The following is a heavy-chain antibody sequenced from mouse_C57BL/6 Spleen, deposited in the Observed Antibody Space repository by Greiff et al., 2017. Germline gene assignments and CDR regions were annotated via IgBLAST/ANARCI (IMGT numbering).Heavy chain of an antibody. CDR3: ARGIYYEYDEGFAY. D-gene: IGHD2-4*01. J-gene: IGHJ3*01. CDR1: GYTFTSYW. V-gene: IGHV1-64*01. CDR2: IHPNSGST. Sequence: VQLQQPGAELVKPGASVKLSCKASGYTFTSYWMHWVKQRPGQGLEWIGMIHPNSGSTNYNEKFKSKATLTVDKSSSTAYMQLSSLTSEDSAVYYCARGIYYEYDEGFAYWGQGTLVTVSA.